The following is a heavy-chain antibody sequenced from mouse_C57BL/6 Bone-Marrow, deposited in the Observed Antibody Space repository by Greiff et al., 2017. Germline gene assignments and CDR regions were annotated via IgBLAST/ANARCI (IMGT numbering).Heavy chain of an antibody. Sequence: VQLQESGAELVRPGASVKLSCKASGYTFTDYYINWVKQRPGQGLEWIARIYPGSGNTYYNEKFKGKATLTAEKSSSTAYMQLSSLTSEDSAVYFCARWDYGDFDYWGQGTTLTVSS. CDR2: IYPGSGNT. CDR3: ARWDYGDFDY. V-gene: IGHV1-76*01. CDR1: GYTFTDYY. J-gene: IGHJ2*01. D-gene: IGHD2-4*01.